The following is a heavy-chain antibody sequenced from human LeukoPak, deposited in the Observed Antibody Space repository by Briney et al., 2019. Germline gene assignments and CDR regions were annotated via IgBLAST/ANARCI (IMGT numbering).Heavy chain of an antibody. V-gene: IGHV4-59*01. Sequence: SETLSLTCTVPGGSISSYYWSWIRQPPGKGLEWIGYIYYSGSTNYNPSLKSRVTISVDTSKNQFSLKLSSVTAADTAVYYCARANYDILTGAFDYWGQGTLVTVSS. CDR2: IYYSGST. D-gene: IGHD3-9*01. J-gene: IGHJ4*02. CDR3: ARANYDILTGAFDY. CDR1: GGSISSYY.